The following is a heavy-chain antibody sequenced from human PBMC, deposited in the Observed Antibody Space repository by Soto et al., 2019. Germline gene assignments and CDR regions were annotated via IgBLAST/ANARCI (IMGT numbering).Heavy chain of an antibody. CDR3: ARLGIYCSSTSCQKSYYYYGMDV. CDR2: IIPIVGTA. V-gene: IGHV1-69*01. CDR1: GGTFSSYA. Sequence: QVQLVQSGAEVKKPGSSVKVSCKASGGTFSSYAISWVRQAPGQGLEWMGGIIPIVGTANYAEKFQGRVTITADESTSTAYMELSSLRSEDTAVYYCARLGIYCSSTSCQKSYYYYGMDVWGQGTPVTVSS. D-gene: IGHD2-2*01. J-gene: IGHJ6*02.